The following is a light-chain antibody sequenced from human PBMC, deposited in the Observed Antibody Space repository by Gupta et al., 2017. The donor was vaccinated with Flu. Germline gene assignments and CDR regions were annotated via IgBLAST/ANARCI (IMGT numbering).Light chain of an antibody. J-gene: IGLJ2*01. Sequence: QSALTQPASVSGSPGQSITISCTGTNSDVGGYNFVSWYQQHPGKAPKLIIYEVSYRPSGVSDRFSGSKSDNTASLTISGLQVEDEADYYCSSYTRRSTRVFGGGTKLTVL. CDR2: EVS. CDR1: NSDVGGYNF. V-gene: IGLV2-14*01. CDR3: SSYTRRSTRV.